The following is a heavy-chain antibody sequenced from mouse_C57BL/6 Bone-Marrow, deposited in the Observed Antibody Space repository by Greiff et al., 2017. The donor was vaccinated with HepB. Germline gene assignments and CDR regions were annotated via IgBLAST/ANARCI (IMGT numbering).Heavy chain of an antibody. J-gene: IGHJ3*01. V-gene: IGHV1-55*01. CDR2: IYPGSGST. Sequence: VQLQQPGAELVKPGASVKMSCKASGYTFTSYWITWVKQRPGQGLEWIGDIYPGSGSTNYNEKFKSKATLTVDTSSSPAYMQLSSLKSEDSAVYYCAIYDGYPWFAYWGQGTLVTVSA. D-gene: IGHD2-3*01. CDR3: AIYDGYPWFAY. CDR1: GYTFTSYW.